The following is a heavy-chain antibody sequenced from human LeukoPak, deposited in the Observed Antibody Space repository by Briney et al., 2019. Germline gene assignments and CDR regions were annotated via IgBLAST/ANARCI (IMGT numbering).Heavy chain of an antibody. CDR3: ARDRLRPLGAFDI. J-gene: IGHJ3*02. Sequence: GRSLRLSCAPSAFTFSNYAMSWVRQAPGEGLGWVSVIYSGGNTYYAAYVKGRLPISREKSKNTWYLQRNTLRAQATPVYNFARDRLRPLGAFDIWGQGTRVTVSS. CDR1: AFTFSNYA. D-gene: IGHD3-10*01. CDR2: IYSGGNT. V-gene: IGHV3-66*01.